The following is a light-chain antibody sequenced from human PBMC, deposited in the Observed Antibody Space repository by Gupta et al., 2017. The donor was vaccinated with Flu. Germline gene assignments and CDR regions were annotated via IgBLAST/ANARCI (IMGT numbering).Light chain of an antibody. CDR3: QQIYGTPRS. CDR1: QAIENY. J-gene: IGKJ1*01. V-gene: IGKV1-39*01. Sequence: GDSVTITCRTSQAIENYLNWYQQQPGKAPKLLIYTSSFLQNGVPSRFSGSGSGTEFTLTITGLQPEDLATYYCQQIYGTPRSFGQGTKVELK. CDR2: TSS.